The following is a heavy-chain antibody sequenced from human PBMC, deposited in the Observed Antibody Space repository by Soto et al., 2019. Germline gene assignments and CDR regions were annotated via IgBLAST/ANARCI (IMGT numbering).Heavy chain of an antibody. J-gene: IGHJ5*02. Sequence: SETLSLTCAVYGGSFSGYYWSWIRQPPGKGLEWIGEIYQSGVTSYNPSLASRVSISLDRSNNQCSLKLKSVTAANTAVYFCAGMPYTSGLRFDPWGPGTLVTVSS. V-gene: IGHV4-34*01. CDR1: GGSFSGYY. D-gene: IGHD6-19*01. CDR2: IYQSGVT. CDR3: AGMPYTSGLRFDP.